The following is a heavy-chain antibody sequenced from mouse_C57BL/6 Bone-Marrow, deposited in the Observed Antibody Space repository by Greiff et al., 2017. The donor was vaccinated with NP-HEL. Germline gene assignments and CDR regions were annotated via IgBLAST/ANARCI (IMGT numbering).Heavy chain of an antibody. V-gene: IGHV1-76*01. CDR3: ARARAYYYGSSSWFAY. CDR2: IYPGSGNT. CDR1: GYTFTDYY. J-gene: IGHJ3*01. Sequence: VQLQQSGAELVRPGASVKLSCKASGYTFTDYYINWVKQRPGQGLEWIARIYPGSGNTYYNEKFKGKATLTAEKSSSTAYMQLSSLTSEDSAVYFCARARAYYYGSSSWFAYWGQGTLVTVSA. D-gene: IGHD1-1*01.